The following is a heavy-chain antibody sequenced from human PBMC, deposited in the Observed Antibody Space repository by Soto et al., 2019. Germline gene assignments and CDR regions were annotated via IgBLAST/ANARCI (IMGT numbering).Heavy chain of an antibody. CDR1: GGSISSYY. D-gene: IGHD2-8*01. Sequence: PSETLSLTCTVSGGSISSYYWSWIRQPPGKGLEWIGYIYYSGSTNYNPSLKSRVTISVDTSKNQFSLKLSSVTAADTAVYYCARDKGCFYDYWGQGTLVTVSS. V-gene: IGHV4-59*01. CDR2: IYYSGST. J-gene: IGHJ4*02. CDR3: ARDKGCFYDY.